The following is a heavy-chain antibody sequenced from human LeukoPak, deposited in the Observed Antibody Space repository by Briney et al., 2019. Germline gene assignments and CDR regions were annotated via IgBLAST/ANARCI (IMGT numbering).Heavy chain of an antibody. CDR2: IYSGGST. CDR1: GFTVSSNY. D-gene: IGHD5-18*01. Sequence: GGSLRLSCAASGFTVSSNYMSWVRQAPGKGLEWVSVIYSGGSTYYADSVKGRFTISRDNSKNTLYLQMNSLRAEDTAVYYCARGIQLWPSFFDYWGQGTLVTVSS. J-gene: IGHJ4*02. V-gene: IGHV3-66*01. CDR3: ARGIQLWPSFFDY.